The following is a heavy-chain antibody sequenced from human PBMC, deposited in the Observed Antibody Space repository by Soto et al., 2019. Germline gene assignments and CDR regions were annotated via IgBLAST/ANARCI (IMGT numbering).Heavy chain of an antibody. CDR2: ISGYNGNT. V-gene: IGHV1-18*01. CDR1: GYAFTNYG. D-gene: IGHD2-21*02. Sequence: QVQLVQSGAEVKKPGASVKVSCKASGYAFTNYGISWVRQPTGQGLELMGWISGYNGNTNYAQNLQGRVTMTTDTSSNTAYRELTSLRSDDTAVYYCARAGRYYGGDVDYWGQGTLVTVSS. J-gene: IGHJ4*02. CDR3: ARAGRYYGGDVDY.